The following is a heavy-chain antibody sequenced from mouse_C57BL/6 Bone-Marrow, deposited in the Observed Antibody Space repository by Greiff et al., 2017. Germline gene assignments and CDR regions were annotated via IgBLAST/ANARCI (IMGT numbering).Heavy chain of an antibody. CDR3: ARGYGSSYDYAMDY. Sequence: LEESGAELARPGASVKLSCKASGYTFTSYGISWVKQRTGQGLEWIGEIYPRSGNTYYNEKFKGKATLTADKSSSTAYMELRSLTSEDSAVYFCARGYGSSYDYAMDYWGQGTSVTVSS. D-gene: IGHD1-1*01. V-gene: IGHV1-81*01. J-gene: IGHJ4*01. CDR2: IYPRSGNT. CDR1: GYTFTSYG.